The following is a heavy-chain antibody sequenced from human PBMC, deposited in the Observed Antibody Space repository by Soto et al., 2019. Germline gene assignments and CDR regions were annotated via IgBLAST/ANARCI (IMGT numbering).Heavy chain of an antibody. CDR2: INAANGDT. D-gene: IGHD3-10*01. V-gene: IGHV1-3*01. Sequence: QVQLVQSGAEVKKPGASVMVSCKASGYTFIFYAIHWVRQAPGQRLEWMGWINAANGDTKLSQKFQGRVTITRDTSASTAYMELSSLRSEDTAVYYCARTQAIGETLGDWFDPWGQGTLVTVSS. J-gene: IGHJ5*02. CDR3: ARTQAIGETLGDWFDP. CDR1: GYTFIFYA.